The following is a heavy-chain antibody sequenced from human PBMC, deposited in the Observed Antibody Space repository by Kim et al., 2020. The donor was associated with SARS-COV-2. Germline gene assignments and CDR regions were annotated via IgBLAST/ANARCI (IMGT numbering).Heavy chain of an antibody. D-gene: IGHD6-13*01. Sequence: SETLSLTCSVSVGSISSYFWSWIRQPPGKGLEWIGYTYYSGSTNYNPSLKSRVTISVDTSKNQVSLNLTSVTAADTAVYYCARGATPYRSSWYYFDYWGQGTLVTVSS. J-gene: IGHJ4*02. CDR1: VGSISSYF. CDR3: ARGATPYRSSWYYFDY. CDR2: TYYSGST. V-gene: IGHV4-59*13.